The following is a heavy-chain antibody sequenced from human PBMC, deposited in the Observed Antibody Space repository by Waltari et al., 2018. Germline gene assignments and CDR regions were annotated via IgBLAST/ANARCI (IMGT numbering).Heavy chain of an antibody. CDR2: ISSSSNTI. D-gene: IGHD3-10*01. V-gene: IGHV3-48*04. CDR3: ARQEITMVRGENYGMDV. J-gene: IGHJ6*02. CDR1: GFTFNSYN. Sequence: EVQLMESGGGLVQPGGSLRLSCAASGFTFNSYNMNWVRQAPGKGVEWVSYISSSSNTIHYADSVKGRFTISRDNTKNSLDLQMNSLRAEDTAVYYCARQEITMVRGENYGMDVWGQGTTVTVSS.